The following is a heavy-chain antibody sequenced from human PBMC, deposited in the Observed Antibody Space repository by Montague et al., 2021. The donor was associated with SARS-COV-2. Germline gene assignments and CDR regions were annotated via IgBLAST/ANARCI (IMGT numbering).Heavy chain of an antibody. Sequence: SETLSLTCTVSGGSISSHFWSFIRQPPGKGLEWIGHINSNGGTNDNPSLKSRVTISVDTSRNQFSLKLTSVTAADTAVYFCARGHLSVSMIVVVFTSASYYFDYWGQGALVTVSS. V-gene: IGHV4-59*11. CDR3: ARGHLSVSMIVVVFTSASYYFDY. D-gene: IGHD3-22*01. CDR1: GGSISSHF. J-gene: IGHJ4*02. CDR2: INSNGGT.